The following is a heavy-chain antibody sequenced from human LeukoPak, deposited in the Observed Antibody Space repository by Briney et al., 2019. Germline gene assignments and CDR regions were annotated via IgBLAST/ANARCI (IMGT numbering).Heavy chain of an antibody. D-gene: IGHD3-10*01. CDR2: INPNSGGT. Sequence: ASVKVSCKASGYTFTGYYMHWVRQAPGQGLEWMGWINPNSGGTNYAQKFQGRVTMTRDTSISTAYMELSRLRSDDTAVYYCARDGPYYHGSGIPPYYYMDVWGKGTTVTISS. CDR1: GYTFTGYY. V-gene: IGHV1-2*02. J-gene: IGHJ6*03. CDR3: ARDGPYYHGSGIPPYYYMDV.